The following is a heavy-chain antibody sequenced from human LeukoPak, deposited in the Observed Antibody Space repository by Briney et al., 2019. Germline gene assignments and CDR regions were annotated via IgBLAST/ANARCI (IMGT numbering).Heavy chain of an antibody. CDR2: IYYSGST. CDR3: ASSPAVVVPTTLGWFDP. Sequence: PSQTLSLTCTVSGGSISSGGYYWSWIRQHPGKGLEWIGYIYYSGSTYYNPSLKSRVTISVDTSKNQFSLKLSSVTAADTAVYYCASSPAVVVPTTLGWFDPWGQGTLVTVSS. V-gene: IGHV4-31*03. J-gene: IGHJ5*02. CDR1: GGSISSGGYY. D-gene: IGHD2-2*01.